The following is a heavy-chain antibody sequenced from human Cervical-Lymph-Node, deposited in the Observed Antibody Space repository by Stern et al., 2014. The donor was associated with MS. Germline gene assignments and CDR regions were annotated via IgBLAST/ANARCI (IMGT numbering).Heavy chain of an antibody. CDR2: ISYDGSNK. Sequence: EQLVESGGGVVQPGRSLRLSCAASGFTFSSYDMHWVRPAPGKGLEWVAVISYDGSNKYYADSVKGRFTISRDNSKNTLYLQMNSLRAEDTAVYYCAKGPVWNWYFDLWGRGTLVTVSA. J-gene: IGHJ2*01. CDR1: GFTFSSYD. CDR3: AKGPVWNWYFDL. D-gene: IGHD3-16*01. V-gene: IGHV3-30*18.